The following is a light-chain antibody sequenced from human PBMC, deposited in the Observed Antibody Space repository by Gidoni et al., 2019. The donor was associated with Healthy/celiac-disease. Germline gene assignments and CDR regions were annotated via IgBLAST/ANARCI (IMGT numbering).Light chain of an antibody. Sequence: QSVLTQPPSVSAAPGQRVTISCTGSSSNIGAGYDVHWYQKLPGTAPKLLIYGNSNRPSGVPDRFSGSKSGTSASLAITGLQAEDEADYYCQSYDSSLSGGVFGGGTKLTVL. J-gene: IGLJ2*01. CDR2: GNS. CDR3: QSYDSSLSGGV. V-gene: IGLV1-40*01. CDR1: SSNIGAGYD.